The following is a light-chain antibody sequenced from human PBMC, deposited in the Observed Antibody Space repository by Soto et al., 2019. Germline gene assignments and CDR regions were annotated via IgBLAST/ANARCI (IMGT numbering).Light chain of an antibody. CDR3: SSYAVTNIFV. J-gene: IGLJ1*01. V-gene: IGLV2-8*01. CDR2: EVS. CDR1: SSDVGGYNY. Sequence: QSVLTQPPSASRSPGQSVTISCTGTSSDVGGYNYVSWYQQHPGKAPKVIIYEVSKRPSGVPDRFSGSKSGSTASLTVSGLQAEDEADYYCSSYAVTNIFVFGTGTKVTVL.